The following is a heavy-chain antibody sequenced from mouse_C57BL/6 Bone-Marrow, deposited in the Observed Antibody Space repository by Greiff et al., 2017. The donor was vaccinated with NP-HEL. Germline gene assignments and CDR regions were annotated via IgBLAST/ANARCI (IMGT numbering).Heavy chain of an antibody. V-gene: IGHV5-17*01. CDR1: GFTFSDYG. Sequence: EVQLVESGGGLVKPGGSLKLSCAASGFTFSDYGMHWVRQAPEKGLEWVAYISSGSSTISYADTVKGRFTISRDNAKNTLFLQMTSLRSEDTAMYYCARGYYGSSPWFAYWGQGTLVTVSA. J-gene: IGHJ3*01. CDR2: ISSGSSTI. D-gene: IGHD1-1*01. CDR3: ARGYYGSSPWFAY.